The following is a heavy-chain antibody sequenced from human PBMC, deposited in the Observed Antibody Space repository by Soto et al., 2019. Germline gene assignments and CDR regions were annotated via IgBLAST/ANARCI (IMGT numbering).Heavy chain of an antibody. CDR1: GYTFTGYY. CDR3: ARYRTHSRGYSYGFDY. V-gene: IGHV1-2*02. Sequence: QVQLVQSGAEVKKPGASVKVSCKASGYTFTGYYMHWVRQAPGQGLEWMGWINPNSGGTNYAQKFQGGVTMTRDTSISTAYMELSRLRSDDTAVYYCARYRTHSRGYSYGFDYWGQGTLVTVSS. CDR2: INPNSGGT. D-gene: IGHD5-18*01. J-gene: IGHJ4*02.